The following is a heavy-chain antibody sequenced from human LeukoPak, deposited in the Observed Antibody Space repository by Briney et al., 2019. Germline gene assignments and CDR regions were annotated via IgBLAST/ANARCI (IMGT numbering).Heavy chain of an antibody. CDR1: GFTFSSYS. V-gene: IGHV3-21*01. D-gene: IGHD3-22*01. CDR2: ISSSSSYI. CDR3: ARNRVDSSGYYYERGPTDY. Sequence: GGSLRLSCADSGFTFSSYSMNWVRPAPGKGLERVSSISSSSSYIYYADSVKGRFTISRDNAKNSLYLQMNSLRAEDTAVYYCARNRVDSSGYYYERGPTDYWGEGALVTVSS. J-gene: IGHJ4*02.